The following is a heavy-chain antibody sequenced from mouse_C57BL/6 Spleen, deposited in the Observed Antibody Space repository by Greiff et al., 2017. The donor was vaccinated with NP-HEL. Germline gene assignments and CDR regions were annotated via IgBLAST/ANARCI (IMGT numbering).Heavy chain of an antibody. CDR2: IDPSDSYT. D-gene: IGHD1-1*01. CDR1: GYTFTSYW. CDR3: ARGDYGSLYYFDY. Sequence: QVQLKQPGAELVMPGASVKLSCKASGYTFTSYWMHWVKQRPGQGLEWIGEIDPSDSYTNYNQKFKGKSTLTVDKSSSTAYMQLSSLTSEDSAVYYCARGDYGSLYYFDYWGQGTTLTVSS. J-gene: IGHJ2*01. V-gene: IGHV1-69*01.